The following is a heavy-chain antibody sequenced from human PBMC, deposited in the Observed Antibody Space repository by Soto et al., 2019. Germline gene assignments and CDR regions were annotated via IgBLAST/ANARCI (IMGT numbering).Heavy chain of an antibody. CDR1: GYTFIDYY. CDR3: AKDREHYDDSDLLRPPYNYYYGMDV. Sequence: QVQVVQSGAEVKKPGASVKVSCKATGYTFIDYYVHWVRQAPGQGLEWMGWINHNSGDTKYAQKFQGRVTMTRDTSISTAYMEMSRLRSDDTAFYYCAKDREHYDDSDLLRPPYNYYYGMDVWGQGTTVTVSS. D-gene: IGHD3-22*01. J-gene: IGHJ6*02. CDR2: INHNSGDT. V-gene: IGHV1-2*02.